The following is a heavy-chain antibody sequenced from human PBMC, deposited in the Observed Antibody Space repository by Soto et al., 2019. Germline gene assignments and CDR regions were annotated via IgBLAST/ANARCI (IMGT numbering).Heavy chain of an antibody. CDR2: TYYRSKWYN. Sequence: SQTLSLTCAISGDSVSSNSAAWNWIRQSPSRGLEWLGRTYYRSKWYNDYAVSVKSRITINPDTSKNQFSLQLNSVTPEDTAVYYCAREIKDDSSGYYYEGAFDIWGQGTMVTVSS. V-gene: IGHV6-1*01. CDR1: GDSVSSNSAA. J-gene: IGHJ3*02. CDR3: AREIKDDSSGYYYEGAFDI. D-gene: IGHD3-22*01.